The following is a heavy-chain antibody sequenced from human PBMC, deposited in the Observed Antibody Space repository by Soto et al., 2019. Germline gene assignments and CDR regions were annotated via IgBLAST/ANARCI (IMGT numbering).Heavy chain of an antibody. CDR1: GYTLTNYG. CDR3: ATDGPSNSGNLYAFDI. CDR2: VTPYKADT. V-gene: IGHV1-18*04. J-gene: IGHJ3*02. Sequence: ASVKVSCKASGYTLTNYGVTWVRQAPGQGLEWLGRVTPYKADTNSAQNLQGRVTMATDTSTNTAYLELRSLRSDDTAVYFCATDGPSNSGNLYAFDIWGQGTMVIVSS. D-gene: IGHD5-12*01.